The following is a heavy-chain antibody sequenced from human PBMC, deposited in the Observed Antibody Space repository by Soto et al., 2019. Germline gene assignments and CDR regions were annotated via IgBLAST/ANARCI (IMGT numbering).Heavy chain of an antibody. D-gene: IGHD3-10*01. CDR2: IYHSGST. V-gene: IGHV4-4*02. Sequence: QVQLQESGPGLVKPSGTLSLTCAVSGGSISSSNWWSWVRQPPGKGLEWIGEIYHSGSTNYNPSRKSRVTVSVDKATTQSSLKLSSVSAADTAVYYCARAHLAHGSGRSWFDPWGQGTLVTVSS. CDR1: GGSISSSNW. CDR3: ARAHLAHGSGRSWFDP. J-gene: IGHJ5*02.